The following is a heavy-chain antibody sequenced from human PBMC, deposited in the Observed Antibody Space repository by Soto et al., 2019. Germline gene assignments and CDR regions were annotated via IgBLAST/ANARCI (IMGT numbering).Heavy chain of an antibody. CDR2: ISCDGGST. CDR3: AKGPPYHPPPAPLY. J-gene: IGHJ4*02. Sequence: PGRSLRLSCAASGFTFSSYGMHWVRQAPGEGLEWVAAISCDGGSTYYADSVKGRFTISRDNSKNTLYLQMNSLRAEDTAVYYCAKGPPYHPPPAPLYWGQGTLVTVSS. V-gene: IGHV3-23*01. D-gene: IGHD6-25*01. CDR1: GFTFSSYG.